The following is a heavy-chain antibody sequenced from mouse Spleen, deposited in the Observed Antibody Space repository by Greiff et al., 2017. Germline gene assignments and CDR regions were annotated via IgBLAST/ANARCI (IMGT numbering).Heavy chain of an antibody. CDR3: ASSNTPYY. Sequence: QVQLKESGAELARPGDSVKKSCKASGYTFTSYTMHWVKQRPGQGLEWIGYINPSSGYTKYNQKFKDKATLTADKSSSTAYMQLSSLTSEDSAVYYCASSNTPYYWGQGTTLTVSS. D-gene: IGHD4-1*01. CDR1: GYTFTSYT. J-gene: IGHJ2*01. CDR2: INPSSGYT. V-gene: IGHV1-4*01.